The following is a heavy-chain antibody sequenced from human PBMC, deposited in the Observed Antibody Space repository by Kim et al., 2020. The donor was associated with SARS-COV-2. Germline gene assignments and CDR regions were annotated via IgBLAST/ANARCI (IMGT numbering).Heavy chain of an antibody. Sequence: YAESVTGRFTISRDNSSNTLYLQMNRQRAEETAVYYCAGDSLLNHGGLEYWGQGTLVSVSS. D-gene: IGHD1-26*01. CDR3: AGDSLLNHGGLEY. V-gene: IGHV3-30*01. J-gene: IGHJ4*02.